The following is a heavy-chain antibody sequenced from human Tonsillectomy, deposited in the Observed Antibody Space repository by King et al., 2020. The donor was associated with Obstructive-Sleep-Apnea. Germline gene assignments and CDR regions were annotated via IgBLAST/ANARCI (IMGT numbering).Heavy chain of an antibody. CDR1: GGSISSSNYY. Sequence: QLQESGPGLVKPSETLSLTCTVSGGSISSSNYYWGWIRQPPGKGLEWIGSIYYSGSTYYNPSLKSRVTISVDTSKNQFSLRLSSVTAADTAVYYWARTRESAYYFDYWGQGTLVTVSS. CDR2: IYYSGST. V-gene: IGHV4-39*07. CDR3: ARTRESAYYFDY. J-gene: IGHJ4*02.